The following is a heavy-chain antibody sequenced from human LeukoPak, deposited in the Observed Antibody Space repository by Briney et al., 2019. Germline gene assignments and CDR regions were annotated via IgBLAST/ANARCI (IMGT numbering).Heavy chain of an antibody. CDR2: IDYSGST. V-gene: IGHV4-39*01. J-gene: IGHJ4*02. CDR3: ARSRDFWSGYCLDY. Sequence: SQTLSLTCTVSGGSISSSSYYWGWIRQPPGKGLEWIGSIDYSGSTYYNPSLKSRVTISVDTSKNQFSLKLSSVTAADTAVYYCARSRDFWSGYCLDYWGQGTLVTVSS. D-gene: IGHD3-3*01. CDR1: GGSISSSSYY.